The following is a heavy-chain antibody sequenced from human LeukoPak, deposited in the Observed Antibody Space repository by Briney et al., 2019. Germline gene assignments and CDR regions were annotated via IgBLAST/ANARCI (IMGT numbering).Heavy chain of an antibody. D-gene: IGHD1-26*01. V-gene: IGHV4-4*07. Sequence: PSETLSLTCTVSGGSMSSYYWSWIRQPAGKGLEWIGRIYTSGSTNYNPSLKSRVTMSVDTSKNQFSLKLSSVTAADTAVYYCARLVYYSGSYYFDYWGQGTVVTVSS. CDR1: GGSMSSYY. J-gene: IGHJ4*02. CDR3: ARLVYYSGSYYFDY. CDR2: IYTSGST.